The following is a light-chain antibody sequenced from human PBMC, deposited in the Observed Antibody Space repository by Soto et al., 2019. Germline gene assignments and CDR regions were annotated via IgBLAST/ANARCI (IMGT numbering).Light chain of an antibody. Sequence: QSVLTQPPSASGTPGQRVSISCSGSTSNIGNHYVFWYQHLPRTAPKLLIFRNNQRPSGVPDRFSGSGSSTSASLAISGLRSEDEADYYCATWDATLRGYVFGTGTKVTVL. CDR3: ATWDATLRGYV. J-gene: IGLJ1*01. CDR2: RNN. V-gene: IGLV1-47*01. CDR1: TSNIGNHY.